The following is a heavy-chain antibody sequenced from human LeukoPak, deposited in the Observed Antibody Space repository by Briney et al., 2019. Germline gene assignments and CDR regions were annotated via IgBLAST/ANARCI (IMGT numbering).Heavy chain of an antibody. CDR3: AQAADIVVVPATYAGDYYYGMDV. CDR2: IIPIFGTA. Sequence: SVKVSCKASGGTFSSYAISWVRQAPGQGLEWMGGIIPIFGTANYAQKFQGRVTITADESTSTAYMELSSLRSEDTAVYYCAQAADIVVVPATYAGDYYYGMDVWGQGTTVTVS. CDR1: GGTFSSYA. V-gene: IGHV1-69*13. D-gene: IGHD2-2*01. J-gene: IGHJ6*02.